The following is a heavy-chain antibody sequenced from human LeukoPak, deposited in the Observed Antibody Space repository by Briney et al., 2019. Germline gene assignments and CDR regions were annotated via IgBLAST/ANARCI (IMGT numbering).Heavy chain of an antibody. CDR3: GKTDIYFNPIDY. V-gene: IGHV4-4*02. CDR1: GFSISSNDW. D-gene: IGHD3-9*01. Sequence: SGTLSLTCAVSGFSISSNDWSFFLRQPPGQGLEWIGEIHRDGRTRYNPSLKSRVTMSMDYSKNQFSLSVTSVTAADTAIYYCGKTDIYFNPIDYWGPGSLVTVSS. J-gene: IGHJ4*02. CDR2: IHRDGRT.